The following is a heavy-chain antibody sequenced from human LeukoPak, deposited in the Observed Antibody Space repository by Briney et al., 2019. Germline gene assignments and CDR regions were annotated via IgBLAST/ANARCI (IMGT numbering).Heavy chain of an antibody. CDR1: GYTFTSYD. D-gene: IGHD3-3*01. Sequence: ASVKVSCKASGYTFTSYDIHWVRQATGQGLEWMGWMNPNSGNTGYAQKSQGRVTITRNTSISTAYMEPSSLRSEDTAVYYCARGGLTPSGFWSGYFSYYYMDVWGKGTTVTVSS. CDR3: ARGGLTPSGFWSGYFSYYYMDV. J-gene: IGHJ6*03. CDR2: MNPNSGNT. V-gene: IGHV1-8*03.